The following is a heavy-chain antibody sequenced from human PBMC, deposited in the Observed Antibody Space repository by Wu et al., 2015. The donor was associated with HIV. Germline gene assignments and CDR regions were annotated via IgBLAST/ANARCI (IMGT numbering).Heavy chain of an antibody. CDR1: GGTFSSYA. CDR3: ARAEGYTGYDYYYYYGMDV. D-gene: IGHD5-12*01. Sequence: VQLVQSGAEVKKPGSSVKVSCKASGGTFSSYAISWVRQAPGQGLEWMGRIIPIFGTANYAQKFQGRVTITADESTSTAYMELSSLRSEDTAVYYCARAEGYTGYDYYYYYGMDVWGQGTTVTVSS. CDR2: IIPIFGTA. J-gene: IGHJ6*02. V-gene: IGHV1-69*13.